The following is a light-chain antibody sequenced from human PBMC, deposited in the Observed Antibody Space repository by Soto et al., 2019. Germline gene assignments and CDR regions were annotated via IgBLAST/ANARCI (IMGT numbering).Light chain of an antibody. J-gene: IGKJ2*01. CDR3: QQYSSLPHT. CDR1: QSVTNTY. Sequence: ESVLTQSPGTLSLSPGERATLSCRATQSVTNTYFAWYQQKPGQPPRLLISGVSSRATDIPDRFSGSGSGTDFTLTSSRLEPEDFVVYYCQQYSSLPHTFGQGTKLEVK. V-gene: IGKV3-20*01. CDR2: GVS.